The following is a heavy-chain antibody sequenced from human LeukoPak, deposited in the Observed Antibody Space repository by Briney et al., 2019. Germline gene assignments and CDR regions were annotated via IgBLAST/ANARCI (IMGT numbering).Heavy chain of an antibody. CDR1: GGSISSYY. J-gene: IGHJ4*02. CDR3: AKGWQGSSWYWGDIEY. V-gene: IGHV4-59*01. D-gene: IGHD6-13*01. Sequence: SETLSLTCTVSGGSISSYYWSWIRQPPGKGLEWIGYIYYSGTTNYNPSLKSRVTISVDTSKNQFSLKLSSVTAADTAVYYCAKGWQGSSWYWGDIEYWGQGTLVTVSS. CDR2: IYYSGTT.